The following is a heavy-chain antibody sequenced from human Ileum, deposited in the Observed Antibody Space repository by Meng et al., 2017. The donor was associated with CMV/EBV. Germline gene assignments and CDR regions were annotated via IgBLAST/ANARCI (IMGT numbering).Heavy chain of an antibody. J-gene: IGHJ4*02. Sequence: WVRKVTGQGLEWMGWIGAYNGNTNYAPKFQGRVTMTTDTRTATAYMELRSLRSDDTAFYYCARDLDSGRVSSDLILVPPSTRLFDYWGQGTLVTVSS. V-gene: IGHV1-18*01. CDR3: ARDLDSGRVSSDLILVPPSTRLFDY. D-gene: IGHD2/OR15-2a*01. CDR2: IGAYNGNT.